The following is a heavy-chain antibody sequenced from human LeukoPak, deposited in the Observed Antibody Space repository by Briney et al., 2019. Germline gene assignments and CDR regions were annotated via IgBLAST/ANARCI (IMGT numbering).Heavy chain of an antibody. V-gene: IGHV3-21*01. J-gene: IGHJ4*02. CDR3: ARDDGFLEWYFDY. CDR1: GFTFSSYS. CDR2: ISSSSSYI. D-gene: IGHD3-3*01. Sequence: PGGSLRLSCAASGFTFSSYSMNWVRQAPGKGLEWVSSISSSSSYIYYADSVKGRFTISRDNAKNSLYLQMNSLRAEDTAVYYCARDDGFLEWYFDYWGQGTLVTVSS.